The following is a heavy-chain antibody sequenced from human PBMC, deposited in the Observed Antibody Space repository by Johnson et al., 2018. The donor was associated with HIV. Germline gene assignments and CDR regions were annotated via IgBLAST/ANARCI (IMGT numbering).Heavy chain of an antibody. CDR1: RFTFDDYA. Sequence: VQLVESGGGLVKPGGSLRLSCAASRFTFDDYAMHWVRQAPGKGLEWVSGINWNGGSTGYADSVKGRFTISRDNAKNSLYLQMNSLRAGDTAVYYCARDGGGLGAFDIWGQGTMVTVSS. J-gene: IGHJ3*02. CDR3: ARDGGGLGAFDI. CDR2: INWNGGST. D-gene: IGHD3-10*01. V-gene: IGHV3-20*04.